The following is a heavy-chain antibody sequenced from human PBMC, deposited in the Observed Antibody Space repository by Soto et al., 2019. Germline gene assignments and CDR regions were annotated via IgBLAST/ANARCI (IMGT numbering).Heavy chain of an antibody. CDR3: ARGSLAPDY. J-gene: IGHJ4*02. D-gene: IGHD1-26*01. V-gene: IGHV4-4*07. CDR2: IYTSGST. CDR1: GASLNNYY. Sequence: QVQLQESGPGLVKASETLSLPCTVSGASLNNYYWSWARQPAGKGLEWVGRIYTSGSTNYNPSLESRVTMSVDTSKNQFSLKLSSVTAADTAVYYCARGSLAPDYWGQGTLVTVSS.